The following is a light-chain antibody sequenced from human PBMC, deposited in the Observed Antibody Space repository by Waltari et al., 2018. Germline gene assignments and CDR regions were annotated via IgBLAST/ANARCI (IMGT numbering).Light chain of an antibody. Sequence: EIVMMQSPATLSVSPGERATLSCRASQRVSNNLAWYQQKPGQAPRLLIYGASTRATGIPARFSGSGSGTEFTLTISSLQSEDFAVYYCQQYNNWPPLTFGGGTKVEIK. CDR1: QRVSNN. CDR3: QQYNNWPPLT. J-gene: IGKJ4*01. CDR2: GAS. V-gene: IGKV3-15*01.